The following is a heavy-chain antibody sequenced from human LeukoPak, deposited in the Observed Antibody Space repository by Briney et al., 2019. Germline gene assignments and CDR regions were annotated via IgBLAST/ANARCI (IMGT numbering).Heavy chain of an antibody. J-gene: IGHJ4*02. CDR2: ISAYNGNT. V-gene: IGHV1-18*01. D-gene: IGHD3-3*01. Sequence: GASVKVSCKASGGTFTSYGISWVRQAPGQGLEWMGWISAYNGNTNYAQKLQGRVTMTTDTSTSTAYMELRSLRSDDTAVYYCARDIARDFWSGYYDYWGQGTLVTVSS. CDR1: GGTFTSYG. CDR3: ARDIARDFWSGYYDY.